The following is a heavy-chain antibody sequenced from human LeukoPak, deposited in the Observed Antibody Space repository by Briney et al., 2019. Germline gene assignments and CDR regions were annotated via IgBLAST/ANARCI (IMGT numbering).Heavy chain of an antibody. CDR2: IIPIFGTA. CDR3: ASGAGGIAALFDY. D-gene: IGHD6-13*01. J-gene: IGHJ4*02. V-gene: IGHV1-69*13. CDR1: GYTFTSYG. Sequence: SVKVSCKASGYTFTSYGISWVRQAPGQGLEWMGGIIPIFGTANYAQKFQGRVTITADESTGTAYMELSSLRSEDTAVYYCASGAGGIAALFDYWGQGTLVTVSS.